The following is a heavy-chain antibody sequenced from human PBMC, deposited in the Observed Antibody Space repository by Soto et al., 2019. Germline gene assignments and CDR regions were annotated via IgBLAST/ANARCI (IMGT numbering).Heavy chain of an antibody. D-gene: IGHD2-15*01. CDR2: INPSGGSP. J-gene: IGHJ4*02. CDR1: GYTFTIYY. V-gene: IGHV1-46*03. CDR3: ARAQGDSLLDS. Sequence: QVQLVQSGAEVKKPGASVMISCKASGYTFTIYYLHWVRQAPGQGLAWMGIINPSGGSPTYAQNFQGRVTMITDTSTSTVYMELSGLRSDDTAVYYCARAQGDSLLDSWGQGTLVTVSS.